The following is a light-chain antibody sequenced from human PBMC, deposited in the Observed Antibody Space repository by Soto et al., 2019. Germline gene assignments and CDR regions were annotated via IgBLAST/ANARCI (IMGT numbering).Light chain of an antibody. V-gene: IGKV1-12*01. CDR3: QQAQSLPLT. Sequence: DIQLTQSPSSVSASVGDRVTTTSRASQGISRWLAWYQQRPGRAPKLLIYAVSRFSHEVPSRFSGSGSGTGFTLTISSLQPDDLATYYCQQAQSLPLTFGGGTRVEIK. CDR1: QGISRW. J-gene: IGKJ4*01. CDR2: AVS.